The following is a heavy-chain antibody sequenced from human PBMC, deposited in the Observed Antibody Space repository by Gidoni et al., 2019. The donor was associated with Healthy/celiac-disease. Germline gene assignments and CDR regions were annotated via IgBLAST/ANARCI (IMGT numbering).Heavy chain of an antibody. Sequence: QVQRVESGGGLVKPGGSLRLSCAASGLTFSDYYMSWIRKAPGKGLEWVSYISSSSSYTNSADSVKGRFTISRDNAKNSLYLQMNSLRAEDTAVYYCARVTTGTKGHDAFDIWGQGTMVTVSS. CDR3: ARVTTGTKGHDAFDI. D-gene: IGHD1-1*01. J-gene: IGHJ3*02. V-gene: IGHV3-11*05. CDR2: ISSSSSYT. CDR1: GLTFSDYY.